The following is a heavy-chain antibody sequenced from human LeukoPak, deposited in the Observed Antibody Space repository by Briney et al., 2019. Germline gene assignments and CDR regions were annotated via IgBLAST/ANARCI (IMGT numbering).Heavy chain of an antibody. Sequence: SETLSLTCTVSGGSISSGGYYWSWIRQHPGKGLEWIGYIYYSGSTYYNPSLKSRLTISVDTSKNQFSLKLSSVTAADTAVYYCARDTPPVYPTYDFWSGYYNDAFDIWGQGTMVTVSS. CDR1: GGSISSGGYY. J-gene: IGHJ3*02. CDR2: IYYSGST. V-gene: IGHV4-31*03. D-gene: IGHD3-3*01. CDR3: ARDTPPVYPTYDFWSGYYNDAFDI.